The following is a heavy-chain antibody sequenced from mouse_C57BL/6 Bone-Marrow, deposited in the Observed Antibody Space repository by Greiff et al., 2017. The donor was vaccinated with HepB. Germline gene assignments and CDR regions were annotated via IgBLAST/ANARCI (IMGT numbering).Heavy chain of an antibody. CDR1: GFTFTDYY. V-gene: IGHV7-3*01. J-gene: IGHJ4*01. CDR2: IRNKANGYTT. CDR3: ARSYGSSYGGAMDY. D-gene: IGHD1-1*01. Sequence: EVNLVESGGGLVQPGGSLSLSCAASGFTFTDYYMSWVRQPPGKALEWLGFIRNKANGYTTEYSASVKGRFTISRDNSQSILYLQMNALRAEDSATYYCARSYGSSYGGAMDYWGQGTSVTVSS.